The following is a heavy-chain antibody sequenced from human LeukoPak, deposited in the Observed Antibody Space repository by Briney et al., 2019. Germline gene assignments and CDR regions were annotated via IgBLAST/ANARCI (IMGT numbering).Heavy chain of an antibody. CDR1: GYNFATYG. J-gene: IGHJ4*02. CDR2: ISANTGET. D-gene: IGHD2/OR15-2a*01. Sequence: ASVKVSCTTSGYNFATYGFCWVRQAPGDGLEWMGWISANTGETSYAQKFQDRVTMTTDTSTTTAYMELRNLRLDDTAVYFCAKVAGDRMDYWGQGTLVTVSS. V-gene: IGHV1-18*01. CDR3: AKVAGDRMDY.